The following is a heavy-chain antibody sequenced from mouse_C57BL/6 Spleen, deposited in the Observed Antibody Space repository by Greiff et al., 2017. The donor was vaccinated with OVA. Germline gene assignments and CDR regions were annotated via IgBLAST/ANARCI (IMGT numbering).Heavy chain of an antibody. CDR3: AREGPRGAGTYYFDY. J-gene: IGHJ2*01. CDR2: IDPNSGGT. CDR1: GYTFTSYW. Sequence: QVQLQQLGAELVKPGASVKLSCKASGYTFTSYWMHWVKQRPGRGLEWIGRIDPNSGGTKYNEKFKRKATLTVDKPSSTPYMQLSSLTSDDSAVYYCAREGPRGAGTYYFDYWGQGTTLTVSS. D-gene: IGHD4-1*01. V-gene: IGHV1-72*01.